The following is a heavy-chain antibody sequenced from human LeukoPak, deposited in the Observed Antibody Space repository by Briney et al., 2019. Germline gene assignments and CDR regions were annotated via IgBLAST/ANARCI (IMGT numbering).Heavy chain of an antibody. CDR2: IWYDGGNK. V-gene: IGHV3-33*01. J-gene: IGHJ4*02. CDR3: VRGYASPDY. D-gene: IGHD2-8*01. Sequence: PGGSLRLSCAASGFTFSTYGMPWVRQAPGKGLGGVAVIWYDGGNKYYADSVKGRFIISSDNSEKPVYLQMNSLGAEDTAVFYCVRGYASPDYSGQGTLVTVSS. CDR1: GFTFSTYG.